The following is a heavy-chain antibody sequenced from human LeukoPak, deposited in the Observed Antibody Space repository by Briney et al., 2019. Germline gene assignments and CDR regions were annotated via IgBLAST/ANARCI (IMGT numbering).Heavy chain of an antibody. CDR2: FYPGDSDT. Sequence: GESLKISCKGSGYSFTNYWIGWVRQMPGKGLEWMGIFYPGDSDTRYSPSFQGQVTISADKSISTAYLQWSSLKASDSAMYYCARLRTMVRGVIEYFDYWGQGTLLTVSS. V-gene: IGHV5-51*01. J-gene: IGHJ4*02. CDR3: ARLRTMVRGVIEYFDY. CDR1: GYSFTNYW. D-gene: IGHD3-10*01.